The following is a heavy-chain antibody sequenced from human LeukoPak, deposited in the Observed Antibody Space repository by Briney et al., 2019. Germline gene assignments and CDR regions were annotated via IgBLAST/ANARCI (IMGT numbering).Heavy chain of an antibody. CDR2: INDDESEK. CDR1: GFAFDYW. D-gene: IGHD3-10*01. J-gene: IGHJ4*02. Sequence: GGSLRLSCVGYGFAFDYWMSWVRQAPGKGLEWVANINDDESEKYYVDSVKGRFTVSRDNARSSLFLQMNSLSAEDTAIYFCARVSTRSGTTYYFDYWGQGTLVTVSS. V-gene: IGHV3-7*01. CDR3: ARVSTRSGTTYYFDY.